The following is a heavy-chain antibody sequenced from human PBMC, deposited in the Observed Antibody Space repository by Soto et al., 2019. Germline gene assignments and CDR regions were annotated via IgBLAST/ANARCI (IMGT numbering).Heavy chain of an antibody. CDR1: GFTFSSYA. CDR3: AKLGFVLMELYYFHQ. D-gene: IGHD2-8*01. J-gene: IGHJ4*01. CDR2: ISGNSGKT. Sequence: EVQLLESVGGLVQPGGSLRLSCTASGFTFSSYAMSWVRQAPGKELEWVSTISGNSGKTNYAESVKGRFSISRDNSKNTVHLQLDSLRAEDTAVYFCAKLGFVLMELYYFHQWGHGTLVTVSS. V-gene: IGHV3-23*01.